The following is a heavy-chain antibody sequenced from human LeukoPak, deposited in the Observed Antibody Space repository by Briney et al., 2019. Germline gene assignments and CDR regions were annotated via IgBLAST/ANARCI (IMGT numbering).Heavy chain of an antibody. CDR3: AKLVPYCSSTSCSGPNWFDP. CDR1: GFTFGSYG. Sequence: PGGSLRLSCAASGFTFGSYGMHWVRQAPGKGLEWVAFIRYDGSNKYYADSVKGRFTISRDNSKNTLYLQMNSLRAEDTAVYYCAKLVPYCSSTSCSGPNWFDPWGQGTLVTVSS. D-gene: IGHD2-2*01. CDR2: IRYDGSNK. V-gene: IGHV3-30*02. J-gene: IGHJ5*02.